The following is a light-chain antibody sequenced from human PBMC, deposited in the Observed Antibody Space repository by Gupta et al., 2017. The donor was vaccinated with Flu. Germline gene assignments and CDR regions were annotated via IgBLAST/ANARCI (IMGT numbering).Light chain of an antibody. Sequence: VTISCSGSSSNIGSNTVNWYQQLPGTAPKLLIYNNNQRPSGVPDRFSGSKSDTSASLAISGLQAEDEADYYCASWDDSLNGGVFGGGTKLTVL. CDR2: NNN. CDR3: ASWDDSLNGGV. CDR1: SSNIGSNT. J-gene: IGLJ3*02. V-gene: IGLV1-44*01.